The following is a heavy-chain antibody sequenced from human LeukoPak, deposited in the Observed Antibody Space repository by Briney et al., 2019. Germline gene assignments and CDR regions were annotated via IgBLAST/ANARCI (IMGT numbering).Heavy chain of an antibody. D-gene: IGHD3-10*01. J-gene: IGHJ3*02. CDR1: GFTFSSYG. V-gene: IGHV3-30*18. Sequence: PGRSLRLSCAASGFTFSSYGMHWVRQAPGKGLERGADISYDGSNKYYADSVKGRFTISRDNSKITLYLQMNSLRAEDTAVYYCAKDFRLLWFGEGCDAFDIWGQGTMVTVSS. CDR2: ISYDGSNK. CDR3: AKDFRLLWFGEGCDAFDI.